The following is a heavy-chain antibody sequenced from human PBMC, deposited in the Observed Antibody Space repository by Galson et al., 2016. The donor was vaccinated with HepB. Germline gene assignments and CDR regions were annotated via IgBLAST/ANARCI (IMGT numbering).Heavy chain of an antibody. CDR1: GGSVNSGAYY. J-gene: IGHJ6*02. CDR3: VRGHAMDV. V-gene: IGHV3-11*04. CDR2: ISSGSSTK. Sequence: LSLTCAVSGGSVNSGAYYWSWIRKPPGKGLEWVSYISSGSSTKYYADSVKGRFTISRDNAKHQLYLQMNSLRDEDTAVYYGVRGHAMDVWGQGTTVTVSS.